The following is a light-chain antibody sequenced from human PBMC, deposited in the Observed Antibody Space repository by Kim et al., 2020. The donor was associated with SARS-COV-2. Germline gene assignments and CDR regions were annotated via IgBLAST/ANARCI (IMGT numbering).Light chain of an antibody. CDR2: GAS. CDR3: QQYHIWPPIT. CDR1: QSVSSN. Sequence: ETVMTQSPATLSVSPGERATLSCRASQSVSSNLAWYQQKPGQAPRLLIYGASTRATGIPVRFSGSGSGTEFTLTISSLQSEDFAVYYCQQYHIWPPITFGQGTKVDIK. J-gene: IGKJ1*01. V-gene: IGKV3-15*01.